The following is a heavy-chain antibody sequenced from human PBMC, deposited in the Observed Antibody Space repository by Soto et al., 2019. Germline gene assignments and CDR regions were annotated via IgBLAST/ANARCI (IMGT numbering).Heavy chain of an antibody. D-gene: IGHD2-2*01. J-gene: IGHJ6*02. CDR3: ARDRLIEYCSSTSCLQFGYYYCGMDV. CDR1: GFTFSSYA. Sequence: GGSLRLSCAASGFTFSSYAMHWVRQAPGKGLEWVAVISYDGSNKYYADSVKGRFTISRDNSKNTLYLQMNSLRAEDTAVYYCARDRLIEYCSSTSCLQFGYYYCGMDVWGQGTTVTVSS. CDR2: ISYDGSNK. V-gene: IGHV3-30-3*01.